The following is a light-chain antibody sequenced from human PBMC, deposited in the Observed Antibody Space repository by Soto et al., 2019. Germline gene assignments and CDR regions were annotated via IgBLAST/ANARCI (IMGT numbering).Light chain of an antibody. CDR1: QDIIDF. J-gene: IGKJ4*01. V-gene: IGKV1-33*01. Sequence: DIQMTQSPSSLSASVGDTVTITCQASQDIIDFVNWYQHEPGKAPKVLIYDASTLATGVPSRFSGSGSGTDFTLTINNLQPEDFATYYCQQYENLPSFGGGTRVDIK. CDR3: QQYENLPS. CDR2: DAS.